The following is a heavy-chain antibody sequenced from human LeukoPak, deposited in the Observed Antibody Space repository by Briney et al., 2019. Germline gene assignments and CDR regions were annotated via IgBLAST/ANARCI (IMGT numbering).Heavy chain of an antibody. CDR2: IRSKAYGGTT. CDR3: TREYRKRKDDY. J-gene: IGHJ4*02. V-gene: IGHV3-49*03. Sequence: GRSLRLSCTASGFTFGDYAMSWFRQAPGKGLEWVGFIRSKAYGGTTEYAASVKGRFTISRDDSKSIAYLQMNSLKTEDTAVYYCTREYRKRKDDYWGQGTLVTVSS. D-gene: IGHD1-14*01. CDR1: GFTFGDYA.